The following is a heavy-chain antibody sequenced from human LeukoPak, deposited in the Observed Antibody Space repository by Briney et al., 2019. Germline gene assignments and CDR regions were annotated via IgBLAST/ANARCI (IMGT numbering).Heavy chain of an antibody. V-gene: IGHV1-69*04. CDR3: ARSRTGNNYYGMDV. CDR2: IIPILGIA. CDR1: GGTFSSYA. D-gene: IGHD1-1*01. Sequence: GASVKVSCKASGGTFSSYAISWVRQAPGQGLEWMGRIIPILGIANYAQKFQGRVTITADKSTSTAYMELSSLRSEDTAVYYCARSRTGNNYYGMDVWGLGTTVTVSS. J-gene: IGHJ6*02.